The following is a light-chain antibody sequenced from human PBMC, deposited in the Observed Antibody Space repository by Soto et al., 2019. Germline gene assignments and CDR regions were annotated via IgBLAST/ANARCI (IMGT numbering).Light chain of an antibody. CDR1: SSDVGAYNY. CDR2: DVS. Sequence: QSALTQPASVSGSPGQSITISCTGTSSDVGAYNYVSWYQQYPGKAPKLMIYDVSNRPSGVSNRFSGSKSGNTASLTISGLQAEDEADYYCSSYTSSTIPDVFGTGTKVTVL. CDR3: SSYTSSTIPDV. V-gene: IGLV2-14*01. J-gene: IGLJ1*01.